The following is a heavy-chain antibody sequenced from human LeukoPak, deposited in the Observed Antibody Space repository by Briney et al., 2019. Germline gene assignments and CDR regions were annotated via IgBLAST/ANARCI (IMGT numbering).Heavy chain of an antibody. J-gene: IGHJ4*02. D-gene: IGHD3-10*01. CDR2: IYYSGST. Sequence: SETLSLTCTVSGGSISSYYWSWIRQPPGKGLEWIGYIYYSGSTNYNPSLKSRVTISVDTSKNQFSLKLSSVNAADTAVYYCARTVLLWFGELNAFDYWGQGTLVTVSS. CDR1: GGSISSYY. CDR3: ARTVLLWFGELNAFDY. V-gene: IGHV4-59*01.